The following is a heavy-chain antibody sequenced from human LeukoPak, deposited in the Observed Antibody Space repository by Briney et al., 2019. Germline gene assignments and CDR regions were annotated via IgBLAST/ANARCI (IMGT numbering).Heavy chain of an antibody. CDR3: ARGRGSSTSCYGCYYYYMDV. CDR1: VGTFSSYA. Sequence: SAKVSRKASVGTFSSYAISGVRQPLPQGLEWMGGIIPIFGTSIYAQKLHGRVRINADESTRTACIELGSQRSEDTAVYYCARGRGSSTSCYGCYYYYMDVWGKGTTVTVSS. J-gene: IGHJ6*03. CDR2: IIPIFGTS. V-gene: IGHV1-69*13. D-gene: IGHD2-2*01.